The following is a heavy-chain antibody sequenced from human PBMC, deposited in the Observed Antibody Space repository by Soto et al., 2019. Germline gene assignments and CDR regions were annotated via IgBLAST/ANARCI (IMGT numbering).Heavy chain of an antibody. J-gene: IGHJ4*02. CDR1: GGSFTSNNW. Sequence: SETLSLTCAVSGGSFTSNNWWTWVRQPPGQGLVWIGEIYRTGSTNYNPALKSRVTISLDKSENQFSLKVTSLTAADTAVYYCASRYPGTSVDYWGQGTLVTVSS. D-gene: IGHD1-7*01. CDR3: ASRYPGTSVDY. V-gene: IGHV4-4*02. CDR2: IYRTGST.